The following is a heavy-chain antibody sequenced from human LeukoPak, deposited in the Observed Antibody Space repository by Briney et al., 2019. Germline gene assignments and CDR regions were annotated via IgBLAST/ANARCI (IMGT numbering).Heavy chain of an antibody. CDR1: GDSIDSYY. CDR3: AKRLDSSSWYDAFDI. J-gene: IGHJ3*02. Sequence: SETLSLTCTVSGDSIDSYYWSWIRQPPGKGLEWIGYIYYSGSTNYNPSLKSRVTISVDTSKNQFSLKLSSVTAADTAVYYCAKRLDSSSWYDAFDIWGQGTMVTVSS. CDR2: IYYSGST. D-gene: IGHD6-13*01. V-gene: IGHV4-59*01.